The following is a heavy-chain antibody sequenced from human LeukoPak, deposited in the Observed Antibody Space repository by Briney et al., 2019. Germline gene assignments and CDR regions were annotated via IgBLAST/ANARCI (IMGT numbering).Heavy chain of an antibody. D-gene: IGHD6-13*01. CDR1: RFTFDDYG. CDR2: INWNGGST. CDR3: AKDLRGIAAAGLFDY. Sequence: GGSLRLSCAASRFTFDDYGMTWVRQAPGKGLEWVSGINWNGGSTGYADSVKGRFTISRDNAKNSLYLQMNSLRAEDAAVYYCAKDLRGIAAAGLFDYWGQGTLVTVSS. J-gene: IGHJ4*02. V-gene: IGHV3-20*04.